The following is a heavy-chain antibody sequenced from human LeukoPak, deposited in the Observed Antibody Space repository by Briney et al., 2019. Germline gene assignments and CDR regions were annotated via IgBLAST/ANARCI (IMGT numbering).Heavy chain of an antibody. J-gene: IGHJ4*02. CDR3: AITYYYDSSGYYHQLPYYFDY. CDR2: IYPGDSDT. CDR1: GYSFTSYW. Sequence: GESLKISCKGSGYSFTSYWIGWVRQMPGKGLEWMGIIYPGDSDTRYSPSFQGQVTISADKSISTAYLRWSSLKASDTAMYYCAITYYYDSSGYYHQLPYYFDYWGQGTLVTVSS. D-gene: IGHD3-22*01. V-gene: IGHV5-51*01.